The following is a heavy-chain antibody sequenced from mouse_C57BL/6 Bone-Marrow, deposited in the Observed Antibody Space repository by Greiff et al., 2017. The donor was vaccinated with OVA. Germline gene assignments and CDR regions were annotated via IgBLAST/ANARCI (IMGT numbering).Heavy chain of an antibody. CDR1: GYSITSDY. D-gene: IGHD2-3*01. V-gene: IGHV3-8*01. CDR3: ARSAYDGYPYWYFDV. Sequence: EVQLQQSGPGLAKPSQTLSLTCSVTGYSITSDYWNWIRKFPGNKLEYMGYISYSGSTYYNPSLKSRISITRDTSKNQYYLQLNSVTTEDTATYYCARSAYDGYPYWYFDVWGTGTTVTVSS. CDR2: ISYSGST. J-gene: IGHJ1*03.